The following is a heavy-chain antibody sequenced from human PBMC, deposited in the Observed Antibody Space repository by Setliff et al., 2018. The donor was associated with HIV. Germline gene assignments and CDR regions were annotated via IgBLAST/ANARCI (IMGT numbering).Heavy chain of an antibody. D-gene: IGHD2-2*01. CDR3: VASSSWSCRLNY. J-gene: IGHJ4*02. Sequence: SETLSLTCAVYGGSFTTYYWSWIRQTPGKGLEWLGEINHSGNTHYDPSLKSRLTISIDTSKKQFSLKLTSVTAADAAIYYCVASSSWSCRLNYWGQGTLVTVSS. CDR2: INHSGNT. CDR1: GGSFTTYY. V-gene: IGHV4-34*01.